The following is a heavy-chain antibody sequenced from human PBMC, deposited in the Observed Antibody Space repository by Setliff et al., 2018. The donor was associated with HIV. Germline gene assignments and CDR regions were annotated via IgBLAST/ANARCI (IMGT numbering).Heavy chain of an antibody. V-gene: IGHV4-59*11. CDR1: GASINSHY. D-gene: IGHD5-12*01. J-gene: IGHJ4*02. CDR2: VYYTGST. Sequence: SETLSLTCIVSGASINSHYWYWIRQPPGKGLEWIGHVYYTGSTNYNPSLKSRVTISVDTSKNQSSLKLSSVTAADTAVYYCARRSGYAEDYWGQGTLVTVSS. CDR3: ARRSGYAEDY.